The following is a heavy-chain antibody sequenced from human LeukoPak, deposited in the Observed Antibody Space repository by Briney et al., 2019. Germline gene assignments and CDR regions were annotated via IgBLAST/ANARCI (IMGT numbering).Heavy chain of an antibody. D-gene: IGHD2-2*01. J-gene: IGHJ4*02. CDR1: GFSFSSYS. V-gene: IGHV3-21*01. CDR3: AREISSSTSFDY. Sequence: GGSLRLSCAASGFSFSSYSMNWVRQAPGKGLEWVSSISSGSTYIYYADSVKGRFTISRDNAKNSLYLQLITLRAEDTAVYYCAREISSSTSFDYWGQGTLVTVSS. CDR2: ISSGSTYI.